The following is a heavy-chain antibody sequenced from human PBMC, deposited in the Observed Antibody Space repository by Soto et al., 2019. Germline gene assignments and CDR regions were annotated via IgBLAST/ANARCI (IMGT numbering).Heavy chain of an antibody. V-gene: IGHV3-33*01. D-gene: IGHD1-26*01. CDR1: GFTFSSYG. J-gene: IGHJ4*02. CDR3: TSGADYFDY. CDR2: IWYDGSNK. Sequence: QVQLVESGGGVVQPGRSLRLSCAASGFTFSSYGIHWVRQAPGKGLEWVAVIWYDGSNKYYADSVKGRFTISRDNSKNTLYLQMNSLRAEDTAVYYCTSGADYFDYWGQGTLVTVSS.